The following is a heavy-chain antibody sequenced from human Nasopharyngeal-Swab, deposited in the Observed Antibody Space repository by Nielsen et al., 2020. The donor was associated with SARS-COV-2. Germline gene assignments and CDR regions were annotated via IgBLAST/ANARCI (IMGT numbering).Heavy chain of an antibody. Sequence: GESLKISCAASGFTFSSYWMHWVRQAPGKGLVWVSRINSDGSSTNYADSVEGRFTISRDNSKNTLYLQMNSLRAEDTAVYYCARGAAAGSDYWGQGTLVTVSS. V-gene: IGHV3-74*01. CDR3: ARGAAAGSDY. J-gene: IGHJ4*02. D-gene: IGHD6-13*01. CDR2: INSDGSST. CDR1: GFTFSSYW.